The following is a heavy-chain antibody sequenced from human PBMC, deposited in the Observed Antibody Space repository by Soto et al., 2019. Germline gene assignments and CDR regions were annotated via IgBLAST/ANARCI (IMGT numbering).Heavy chain of an antibody. CDR1: GYTCTGYY. J-gene: IGHJ6*02. CDR2: INPNSGGT. D-gene: IGHD6-13*01. Sequence: AXVRVSCKASGYTCTGYYMHWVRQAPGQCLEWMGWINPNSGGTNYAQKFQGWVTMTRDTSISTAYMELSRLRSDDTAVYYCARDAAAGSFNYYYYGMDVWGQGTTVTVSS. CDR3: ARDAAAGSFNYYYYGMDV. V-gene: IGHV1-2*04.